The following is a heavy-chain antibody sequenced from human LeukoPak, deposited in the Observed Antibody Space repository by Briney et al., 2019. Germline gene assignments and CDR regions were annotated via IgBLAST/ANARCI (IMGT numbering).Heavy chain of an antibody. Sequence: GGSLRLSCAASGFTFSNAWMSWVRQAPGKGLECVGRIKSKTDGGTTDYAAPVKGRFTISRDDSKNTLYLQMNSLKTEDTAVYYCTAERWLQLRGGSDYFDYWGQGTLVTVSS. CDR1: GFTFSNAW. CDR2: IKSKTDGGTT. CDR3: TAERWLQLRGGSDYFDY. J-gene: IGHJ4*02. D-gene: IGHD5-24*01. V-gene: IGHV3-15*01.